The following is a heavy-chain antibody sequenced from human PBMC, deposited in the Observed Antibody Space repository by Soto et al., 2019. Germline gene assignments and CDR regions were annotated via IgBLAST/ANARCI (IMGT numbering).Heavy chain of an antibody. CDR1: GFRLNSSA. V-gene: IGHV1-58*01. CDR3: AADRALYYDFWSGYSGYYGMDV. J-gene: IGHJ6*02. D-gene: IGHD3-3*01. Sequence: SVKVSCQACGFRLNSSAVQWVRQARGQRLEWIGWIVVGSGNTNCAQKFQERVTITRDMSTSTAYMELSSLRSEDTAVYYCAADRALYYDFWSGYSGYYGMDVWGQGPTVTVS. CDR2: IVVGSGNT.